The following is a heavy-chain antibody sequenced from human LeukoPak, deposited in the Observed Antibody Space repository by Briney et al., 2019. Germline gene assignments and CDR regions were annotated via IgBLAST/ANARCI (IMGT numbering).Heavy chain of an antibody. Sequence: SVKVSCKASGGTFSSYAISWVRQAPGQGLEWMGRIIPIFGTANCAQKFQGRVTITTDESTSTAYMELSSLRSEDTAVYYCARDNGAYYYDSSGYPGIWGQGTMVTVSS. D-gene: IGHD3-22*01. J-gene: IGHJ3*02. CDR3: ARDNGAYYYDSSGYPGI. CDR2: IIPIFGTA. V-gene: IGHV1-69*05. CDR1: GGTFSSYA.